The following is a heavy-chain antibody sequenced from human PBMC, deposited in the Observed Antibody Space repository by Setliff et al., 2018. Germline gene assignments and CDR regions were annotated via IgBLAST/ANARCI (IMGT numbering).Heavy chain of an antibody. D-gene: IGHD2-2*01. J-gene: IGHJ5*02. CDR1: GFTFSSYW. Sequence: GESLKISCAASGFTFSSYWMSWVRQAPGKGLEWVANINQDGSEKYYVDSVKGRFTISRDNAKNSLYLQMNSLRAEDTAVYYCARDRYCSSASCYATQYNWFDPWGQGTLVTVSS. V-gene: IGHV3-7*01. CDR3: ARDRYCSSASCYATQYNWFDP. CDR2: INQDGSEK.